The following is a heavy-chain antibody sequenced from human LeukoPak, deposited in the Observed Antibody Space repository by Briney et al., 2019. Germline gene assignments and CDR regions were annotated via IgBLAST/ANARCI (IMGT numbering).Heavy chain of an antibody. J-gene: IGHJ2*01. CDR3: AREMSDTVTWGWYFDL. Sequence: GGSLRLSCAASGLSFSSYDMHWVRQATGKGLEWVSAIGTKGDTYYSDSVRGRFTISRENGKTSLYLQMNSLSAGDTAVYYCAREMSDTVTWGWYFDLWGRGTLVTVSS. CDR2: IGTKGDT. D-gene: IGHD4-17*01. CDR1: GLSFSSYD. V-gene: IGHV3-13*01.